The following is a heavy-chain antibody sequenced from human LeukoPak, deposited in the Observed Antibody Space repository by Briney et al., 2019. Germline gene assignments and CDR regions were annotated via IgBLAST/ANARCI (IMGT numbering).Heavy chain of an antibody. V-gene: IGHV3-9*01. CDR2: ISWNSGSI. CDR1: GFTFDDYA. CDR3: AKDMEQYYYDSSGYYDY. Sequence: SLRLSCAASGFTFDDYAMHWVRQAPGKGLEWVSGISWNSGSIGYADSVKGRFTISRDNAKNSLYLQMNSLRAEDTALHYCAKDMEQYYYDSSGYYDYWGQGTLVTVSS. D-gene: IGHD3-22*01. J-gene: IGHJ4*02.